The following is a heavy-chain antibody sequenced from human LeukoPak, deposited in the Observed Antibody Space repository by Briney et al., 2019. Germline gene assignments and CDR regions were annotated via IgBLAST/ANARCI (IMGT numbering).Heavy chain of an antibody. CDR1: GGSFSGYY. CDR2: INHSGST. CDR3: ARAASRRGYSGYDKYYYYYYMDV. V-gene: IGHV4-34*01. J-gene: IGHJ6*03. D-gene: IGHD5-12*01. Sequence: SETLSLTCAVYGGSFSGYYWSWIRQPPGKGLEWIGEINHSGSTNYNPSLKSRVTISVDTSKNQFSLKLSSVTAADTAVYYCARAASRRGYSGYDKYYYYYYMDVWGKGTTVTISS.